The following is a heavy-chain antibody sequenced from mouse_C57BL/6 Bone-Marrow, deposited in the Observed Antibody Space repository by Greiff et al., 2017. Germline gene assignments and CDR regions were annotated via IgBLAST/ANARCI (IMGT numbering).Heavy chain of an antibody. CDR1: GFTFTDYY. V-gene: IGHV7-3*01. CDR2: IRNKANGYTT. CDR3: ARSPYYYGSSPLYFDV. J-gene: IGHJ1*03. Sequence: EVKLMESGGGLVQPGGSLSLSCAASGFTFTDYYMSWVRQPPGKALEWLGFIRNKANGYTTEYSASVKGRFTISRDNSQSILYLQMNALRAEDSATYYCARSPYYYGSSPLYFDVWGTGTTVTVSS. D-gene: IGHD1-1*01.